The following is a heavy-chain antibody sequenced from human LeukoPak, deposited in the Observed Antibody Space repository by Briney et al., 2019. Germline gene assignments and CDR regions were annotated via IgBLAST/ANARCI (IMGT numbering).Heavy chain of an antibody. J-gene: IGHJ3*02. CDR2: IYYSGST. Sequence: SETLSLTCTVSGGSISSYYWSWIRQPPGKGLEWIGYIYYSGSTNYNPSLKSRVTISVDTSKNQFSLKLSSVTAADTAVYYCARLRTAYCGGDCYDAFDIWGQGTLVTVSS. V-gene: IGHV4-59*01. CDR1: GGSISSYY. CDR3: ARLRTAYCGGDCYDAFDI. D-gene: IGHD2-21*02.